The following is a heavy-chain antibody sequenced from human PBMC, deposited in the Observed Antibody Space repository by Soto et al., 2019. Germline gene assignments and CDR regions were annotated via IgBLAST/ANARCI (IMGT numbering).Heavy chain of an antibody. J-gene: IGHJ4*02. D-gene: IGHD1-26*01. V-gene: IGHV3-11*01. CDR2: ISRSSNTI. Sequence: QVQLVESGGGLVKHEGSLRLSCAASGFTFSDYYMSWTRQAPGKGLGCVSYISRSSNTIYYADSVKGRFTISRDNAKNSLYLQMNSLRAEDTAVYYCARREGPAFVGYWGQGALVTVSS. CDR3: ARREGPAFVGY. CDR1: GFTFSDYY.